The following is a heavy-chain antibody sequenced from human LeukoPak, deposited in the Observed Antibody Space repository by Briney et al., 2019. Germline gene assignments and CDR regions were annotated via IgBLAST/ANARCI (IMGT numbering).Heavy chain of an antibody. CDR1: GYTFTDYG. CDR3: ARVVGYGSGSPSALFDY. V-gene: IGHV1-2*02. J-gene: IGHJ4*02. D-gene: IGHD3-10*01. CDR2: INPNSGGT. Sequence: GASVKVSCKASGYTFTDYGASWVRQAPGQGLEWMGWINPNSGGTNYAQKFQGRVTMTRDTSISTAYMELSRLRSDDTAVYYCARVVGYGSGSPSALFDYWGQGTLVTVSS.